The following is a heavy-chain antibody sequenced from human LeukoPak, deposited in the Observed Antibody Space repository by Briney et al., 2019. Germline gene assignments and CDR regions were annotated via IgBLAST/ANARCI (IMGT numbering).Heavy chain of an antibody. CDR2: IRYDEKN. CDR1: GFIFTHYG. CDR3: AKERYCSGGNCYPDDN. J-gene: IGHJ4*02. D-gene: IGHD2-15*01. Sequence: PGGSLRLSCAASGFIFTHYGMHWVRQAPGKGVDWVAFIRYDEKNYYADSVKGRFTIARDNSKNTLYLQMSSLRVEDTAIYYCAKERYCSGGNCYPDDNWGQGTLVTVSS. V-gene: IGHV3-30*02.